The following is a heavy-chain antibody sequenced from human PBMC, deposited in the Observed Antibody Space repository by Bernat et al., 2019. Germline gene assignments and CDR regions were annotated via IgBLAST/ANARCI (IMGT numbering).Heavy chain of an antibody. CDR2: IIPIFGIA. D-gene: IGHD5-24*01. CDR1: GGTFSSYA. Sequence: QVQLVQSGAEVKKPGSSVKVSCKASGGTFSSYAISWVRQAPGQGLEWMGGIIPIFGIANYAQKFQGRVTITADKSTSTAYMELSSLRSEDTAVYYCARGESWLPSANYYYSYYMDVWGKGTTVTVSS. J-gene: IGHJ6*03. V-gene: IGHV1-69*17. CDR3: ARGESWLPSANYYYSYYMDV.